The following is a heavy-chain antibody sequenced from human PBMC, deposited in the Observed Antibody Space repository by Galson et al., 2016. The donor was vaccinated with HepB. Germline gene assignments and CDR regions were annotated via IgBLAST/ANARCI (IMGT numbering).Heavy chain of an antibody. D-gene: IGHD1-26*01. CDR2: ISFDGSNK. J-gene: IGHJ6*02. CDR3: ARDPELSYFLTYYLDGMDF. CDR1: GFTFSSYG. Sequence: SLRLSCAASGFTFSSYGMHWVRQAPGKGLERVAVISFDGSNKYYADSVKGRFTISRDNSKNTLYLQMDSLRVEDTAVYYCARDPELSYFLTYYLDGMDFWGQGTTVTVSS. V-gene: IGHV3-30-3*01.